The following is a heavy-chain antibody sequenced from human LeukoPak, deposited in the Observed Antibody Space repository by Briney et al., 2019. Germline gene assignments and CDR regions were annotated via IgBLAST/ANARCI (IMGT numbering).Heavy chain of an antibody. CDR1: GIPFSDFY. Sequence: GGSLRLSCVVSGIPFSDFYMNWIRQAPGKGLVWVSRLHSDGSSTAYADSVKGRFTISRDNAKNTLYLQMNTLRAEDTAVYYCAIRRGYTYGDDYWGQGTLVTVSS. V-gene: IGHV3-74*03. D-gene: IGHD5-18*01. J-gene: IGHJ4*02. CDR3: AIRRGYTYGDDY. CDR2: LHSDGSST.